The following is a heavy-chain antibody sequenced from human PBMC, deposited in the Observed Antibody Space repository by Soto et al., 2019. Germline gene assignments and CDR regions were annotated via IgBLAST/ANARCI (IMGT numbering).Heavy chain of an antibody. CDR3: ARDFSGKDSGIWGSYRSHWWFDP. V-gene: IGHV3-21*01. J-gene: IGHJ5*02. CDR2: ISSSSSYI. D-gene: IGHD3-16*02. Sequence: EVQLVESGGGLVKPGGSLRLSCAASGFTFSSYSMNWVRQAPGKGLEWVSSISSSSSYIYYADSVKGRFTISRDNAKNSLYLQMNSLRAEDTAVYYCARDFSGKDSGIWGSYRSHWWFDPWGQGTLVTVSS. CDR1: GFTFSSYS.